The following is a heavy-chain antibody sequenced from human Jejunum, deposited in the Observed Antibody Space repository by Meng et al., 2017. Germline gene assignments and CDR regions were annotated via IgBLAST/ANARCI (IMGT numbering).Heavy chain of an antibody. CDR3: ARDMPYSSGSFDY. V-gene: IGHV1-3*01. CDR2: ITAGNGNT. CDR1: GFTFVSYA. J-gene: IGHJ4*02. D-gene: IGHD3-10*01. Sequence: VKVSCKASGFTFVSYAIYWVRQAPGQGLEWMGWITAGNGNTKYSQKFQGRVTITRDTSASTAYMELSSLRSEDTAVYYCARDMPYSSGSFDYWGQGTLVTVSS.